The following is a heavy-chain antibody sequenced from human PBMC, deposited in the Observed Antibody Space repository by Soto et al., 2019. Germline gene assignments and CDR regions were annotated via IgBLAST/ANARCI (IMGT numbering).Heavy chain of an antibody. J-gene: IGHJ6*03. V-gene: IGHV4-59*01. Sequence: SEPLSLTCTVSGGSISSYYWSWIRQPPGKGLEWIGYIYYSGSTNYNPSLQSRVTLSVDTSQIQFSLNLNSVTAADTAVYYCARGWGYTHYYYYMDVWGKGTTVTVSS. CDR3: ARGWGYTHYYYYMDV. D-gene: IGHD3-16*01. CDR2: IYYSGST. CDR1: GGSISSYY.